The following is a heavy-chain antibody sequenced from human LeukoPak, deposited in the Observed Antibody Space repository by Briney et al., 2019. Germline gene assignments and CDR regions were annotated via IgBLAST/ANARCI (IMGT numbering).Heavy chain of an antibody. Sequence: SETLSLTCAVYGESFSGYYWSWIRQPPGKGLEGIGEINHSGSTNYNPSLKSRVPISVDTSKSQFSLKLSSVTAADTAVYYCARGAPRRGYYYDSSGYSKDSLIDYWGQGTLVTVSS. CDR1: GESFSGYY. CDR2: INHSGST. V-gene: IGHV4-34*01. D-gene: IGHD3-22*01. CDR3: ARGAPRRGYYYDSSGYSKDSLIDY. J-gene: IGHJ4*02.